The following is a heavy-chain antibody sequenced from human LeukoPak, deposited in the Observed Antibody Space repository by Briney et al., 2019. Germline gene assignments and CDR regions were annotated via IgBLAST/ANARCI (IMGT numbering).Heavy chain of an antibody. D-gene: IGHD1-26*01. CDR3: AKDSKTYSGSYGIDY. V-gene: IGHV3-30*02. CDR2: IRYDGSNK. Sequence: GGSLRLSCAASGFTFSSYGMHWVRQAPGKGLEWVAFIRYDGSNKYYADSVKGRFTISRDNSKNTLYLQMNSLRAEDTAVYYCAKDSKTYSGSYGIDYWGQGTLSPSPQ. CDR1: GFTFSSYG. J-gene: IGHJ4*02.